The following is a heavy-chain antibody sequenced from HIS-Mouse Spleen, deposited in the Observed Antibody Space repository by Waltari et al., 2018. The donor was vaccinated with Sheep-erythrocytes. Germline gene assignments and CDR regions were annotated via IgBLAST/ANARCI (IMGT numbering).Heavy chain of an antibody. J-gene: IGHJ4*02. CDR1: GGSISSSSYY. V-gene: IGHV4-39*01. CDR2: IYYSGGT. CDR3: ARLYYYDSSGYYFDY. Sequence: QLQLQESGPGLVKPSETLSLTCTVSGGSISSSSYYWGWIRQPPGKGLEWIGSIYYSGGTYYNPPLKSRVTISVDTSKNQFSLKLSSVTAADTAVYYCARLYYYDSSGYYFDYWGQGTLVTVSS. D-gene: IGHD3-22*01.